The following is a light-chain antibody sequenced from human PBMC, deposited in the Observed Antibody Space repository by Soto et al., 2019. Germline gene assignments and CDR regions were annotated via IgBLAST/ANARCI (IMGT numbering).Light chain of an antibody. CDR2: DVS. J-gene: IGLJ1*01. CDR1: CSDVGGYNY. Sequence: QSVLTQPRSVSGSPGQSVTISCTGTCSDVGGYNYVSWYQQHPGKAPKLMIYDVSKRPSGVPDRFSGSKSGNTASLTISGLQAEDEADYYCCPYAGSYTYYVFGTGTKITVL. CDR3: CPYAGSYTYYV. V-gene: IGLV2-11*01.